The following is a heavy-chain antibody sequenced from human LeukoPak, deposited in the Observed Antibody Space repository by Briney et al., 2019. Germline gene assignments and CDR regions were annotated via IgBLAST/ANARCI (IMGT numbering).Heavy chain of an antibody. CDR3: ARGSSTSLYDAFDI. V-gene: IGHV4-39*07. D-gene: IGHD2-2*01. CDR2: IYYSGNT. CDR1: GGSISSSYSY. J-gene: IGHJ3*02. Sequence: PSETLSLTCTVSGGSISSSYSYWGWIRQPPGKGLEWIGNIYYSGNTYYSPSLTSRVTLSVDTSENQFSLKLSSVTAADTAVYYCARGSSTSLYDAFDIWGQGTMVTVSS.